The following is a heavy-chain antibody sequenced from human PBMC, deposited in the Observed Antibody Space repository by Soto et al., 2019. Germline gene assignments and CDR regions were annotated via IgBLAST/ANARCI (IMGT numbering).Heavy chain of an antibody. D-gene: IGHD6-6*01. Sequence: SETLSLTCTVSRGSISSSSYYWAGIRQPPGKGLEWIGRIYYSGSTYYNPSLKNQVTISVDTSKNQFSLKLSSVTAADTSVYYFARQRLASRNFDFWGQGTLVPVSS. CDR2: IYYSGST. J-gene: IGHJ4*02. CDR3: ARQRLASRNFDF. V-gene: IGHV4-39*01. CDR1: RGSISSSSYY.